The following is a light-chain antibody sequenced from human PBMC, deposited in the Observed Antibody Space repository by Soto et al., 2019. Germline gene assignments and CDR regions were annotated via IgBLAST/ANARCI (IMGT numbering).Light chain of an antibody. CDR3: CSYAGSSTYV. Sequence: QSVLTQPDSVSGSPGQSITISCTGTSSDVGSYNLVSWYQQHPGKAPKLMIYEGSKRPSGVSNRFSGSKSGNTASLTISGLQAEDEADYYCCSYAGSSTYVFGTGPNVTVL. CDR2: EGS. J-gene: IGLJ1*01. V-gene: IGLV2-23*01. CDR1: SSDVGSYNL.